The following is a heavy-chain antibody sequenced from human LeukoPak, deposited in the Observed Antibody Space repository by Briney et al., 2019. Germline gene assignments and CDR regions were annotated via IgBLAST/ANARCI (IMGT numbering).Heavy chain of an antibody. V-gene: IGHV4-34*01. CDR2: INHSGST. Sequence: PSETLSLTCAVYGGSFSGYYWSWIRQPPGKGLEWIGEINHSGSTNCNPSLKSRVTISVDTSKNQFSLKLSSVTAADTAVYYCARVGNRRVYDYVWGSYPYFDYWGQGTLVTVSS. CDR1: GGSFSGYY. J-gene: IGHJ4*02. CDR3: ARVGNRRVYDYVWGSYPYFDY. D-gene: IGHD3-16*01.